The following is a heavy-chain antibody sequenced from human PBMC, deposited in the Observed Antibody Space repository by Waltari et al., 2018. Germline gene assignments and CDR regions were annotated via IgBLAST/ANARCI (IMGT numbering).Heavy chain of an antibody. D-gene: IGHD2-2*02. CDR3: ARDKKVVPAAIHDAFDI. Sequence: QVQLVQSGAEVKKPGSSVKVSCKASGGTFSSYAISWVRQAPGQGLEWMGGIIPIFGTANYAQKFQGRVTITADKSTSTAYMELSSLRSEDTAVYYCARDKKVVPAAIHDAFDIWGQGTMVTVSS. V-gene: IGHV1-69*14. CDR1: GGTFSSYA. J-gene: IGHJ3*02. CDR2: IIPIFGTA.